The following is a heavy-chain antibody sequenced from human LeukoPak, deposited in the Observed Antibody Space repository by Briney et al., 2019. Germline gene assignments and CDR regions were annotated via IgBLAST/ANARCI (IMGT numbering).Heavy chain of an antibody. D-gene: IGHD3-22*01. CDR3: AREGHCSDRSCFLLKYFQH. J-gene: IGHJ1*01. CDR1: GFTFNTYA. Sequence: GGSLRLSCAASGFTFNTYAMQWVRQAPGKGLEYISSIDNIGDGTYYANSVKSRFSISRDNSKNAVYLQMDSLRADDTAVYYCAREGHCSDRSCFLLKYFQHWGQSTLVTVSS. CDR2: IDNIGDGT. V-gene: IGHV3-64*01.